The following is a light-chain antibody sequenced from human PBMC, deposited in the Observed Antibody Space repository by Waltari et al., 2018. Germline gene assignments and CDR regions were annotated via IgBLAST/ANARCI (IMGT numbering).Light chain of an antibody. CDR3: QHYLRLPVT. J-gene: IGKJ1*01. V-gene: IGKV3-20*01. CDR2: GIF. CDR1: QSVNRA. Sequence: EIVLTQSPGTLSLSPGERVTLSCKASQSVNRALAWYQQKPGQAPRLLIYGIFDRAAGTPDRFSGSGSGTDFSLTISRLEPEDFAVYYCQHYLRLPVTFGQGTRVEVK.